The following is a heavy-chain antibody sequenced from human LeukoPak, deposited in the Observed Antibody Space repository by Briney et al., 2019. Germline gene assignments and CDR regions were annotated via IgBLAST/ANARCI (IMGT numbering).Heavy chain of an antibody. CDR1: EFTFSSYS. D-gene: IGHD3-22*01. V-gene: IGHV3-48*01. CDR3: ARTRSSGYLTFGY. CDR2: ITNSGNSK. Sequence: GGSLRLSCAASEFTFSSYSMNWVRQAPGKGLEWVSYITNSGNSKSYADSVKGRFTNSRDNTKNSLYLQMNGLRAEDTAVYYCARTRSSGYLTFGYWGQGILVTVSS. J-gene: IGHJ4*02.